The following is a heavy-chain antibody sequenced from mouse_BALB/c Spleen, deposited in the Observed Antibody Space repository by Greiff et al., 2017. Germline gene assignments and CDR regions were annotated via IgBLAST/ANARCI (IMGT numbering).Heavy chain of an antibody. CDR1: GFSLTSYG. CDR2: IWAGGST. V-gene: IGHV2-9*02. J-gene: IGHJ4*01. CDR3: ARDGVYYDYDGYAMDY. D-gene: IGHD2-4*01. Sequence: VKLMESGPGLVAPSQSLSITCTVSGFSLTSYGVHWVRQPPGKGLEWLGVIWAGGSTNYNSALMSRLSISKDNSKSQVFLKMNSLQTDDTAMYYCARDGVYYDYDGYAMDYWGQGTSVTVSS.